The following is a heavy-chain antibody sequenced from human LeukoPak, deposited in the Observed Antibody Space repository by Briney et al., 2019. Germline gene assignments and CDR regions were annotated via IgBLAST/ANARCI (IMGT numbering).Heavy chain of an antibody. CDR2: ISYDGSNK. CDR3: AKEHSGWNYFDY. CDR1: GFTFSSYG. J-gene: IGHJ4*02. Sequence: GGSLRLSCAASGFTFSSYGMHWVRQAPGKGLEWVALISYDGSNKYYADSVKGRITISRDNSKNTVYLQMNSLRAEDTAVYYCAKEHSGWNYFDYWGQGTLVTVSS. V-gene: IGHV3-30*18. D-gene: IGHD6-19*01.